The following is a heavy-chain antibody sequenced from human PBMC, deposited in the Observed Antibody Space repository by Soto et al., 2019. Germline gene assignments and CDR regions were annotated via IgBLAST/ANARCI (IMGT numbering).Heavy chain of an antibody. CDR1: GFTFSSYA. V-gene: IGHV3-23*01. D-gene: IGHD6-19*01. CDR2: ITGSGGTT. CDR3: AKAVAGYWYFDL. J-gene: IGHJ2*01. Sequence: GGSLRLSCAASGFTFSSYAMSWVRQAPGKGPEWVSAITGSGGTTYYADSVKGRFTISRDNSKNTLYLQMNSLRAEDTAVYYCAKAVAGYWYFDLWGRGTLVTVSS.